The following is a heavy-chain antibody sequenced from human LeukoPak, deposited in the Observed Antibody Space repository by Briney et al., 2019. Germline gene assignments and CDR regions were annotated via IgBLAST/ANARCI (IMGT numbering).Heavy chain of an antibody. CDR3: ARYTTDSFDI. CDR1: GFTFSSYA. V-gene: IGHV3-64*01. CDR2: ISSNGGST. Sequence: GGSLRLSCAASGFTFSSYAMHWVRQAPGKGLEYVSAISSNGGSTYYANSVKGRFTISRDNSKNTLYMQMGRLRAEDRAVYYCARYTTDSFDIWRQATMLTVSS. J-gene: IGHJ3*02. D-gene: IGHD1-1*01.